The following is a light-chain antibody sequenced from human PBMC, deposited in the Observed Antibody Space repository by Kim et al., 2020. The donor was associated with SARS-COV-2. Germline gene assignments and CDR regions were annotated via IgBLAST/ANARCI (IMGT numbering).Light chain of an antibody. J-gene: IGKJ5*01. CDR3: QQYNSHPIT. CDR1: QGISKN. CDR2: DAS. Sequence: DIQMTQSPSSLSASLGDRVTITCRASQGISKNLAWFQQKPGVAPKFLIYDASTLQGGVPSRFSGGGFGKDFSLTISSLQPDDFAIYFCQQYNSHPITFGQGTRLEIK. V-gene: IGKV1-16*01.